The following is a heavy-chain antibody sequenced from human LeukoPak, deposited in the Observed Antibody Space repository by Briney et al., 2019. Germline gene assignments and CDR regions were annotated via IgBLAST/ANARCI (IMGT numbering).Heavy chain of an antibody. CDR3: ARHGGVLRYFTWPAYFDY. CDR2: IHYDGST. Sequence: SETLSLTCTVSGGSIRSSSWSWIRQPPGKALEWIGYIHYDGSTNYNPSLRSRVGISVDTSRNHFSLRMTSLTAADTAVYYCARHGGVLRYFTWPAYFDYWGQGTLVPVSS. V-gene: IGHV4-59*08. CDR1: GGSIRSSS. D-gene: IGHD3-9*01. J-gene: IGHJ4*02.